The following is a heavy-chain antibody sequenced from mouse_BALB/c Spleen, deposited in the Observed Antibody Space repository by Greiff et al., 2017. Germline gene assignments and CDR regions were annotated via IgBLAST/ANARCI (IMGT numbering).Heavy chain of an antibody. CDR3: ARYYDYDDGYYYAMDY. CDR1: GYAFSSYW. Sequence: QVQLQQSGAELVRPGSSVKISCKASGYAFSSYWMNWVKQRPGQGLEWIGQIYPGDGDTNYNGKFKGKATLTADKSSSTAYMQLSSLTSEDSAVYFCARYYDYDDGYYYAMDYWGQGTSVTVSS. D-gene: IGHD2-4*01. CDR2: IYPGDGDT. J-gene: IGHJ4*01. V-gene: IGHV1-80*01.